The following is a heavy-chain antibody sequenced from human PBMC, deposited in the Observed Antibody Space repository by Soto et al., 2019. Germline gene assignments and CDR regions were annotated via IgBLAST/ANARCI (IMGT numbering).Heavy chain of an antibody. V-gene: IGHV1-69*02. D-gene: IGHD5-12*01. CDR1: GGTFSSYT. CDR3: ARGGSDDEPLDY. CDR2: IIPILGIA. Sequence: SVKVSCKASGGTFSSYTISWVRQAPGQGLEWMGRIIPILGIANYAQKFQGRVTITADKSTSTAYMEPSSLRSEDTAVYYCARGGSDDEPLDYWGQGTLVTVSS. J-gene: IGHJ4*02.